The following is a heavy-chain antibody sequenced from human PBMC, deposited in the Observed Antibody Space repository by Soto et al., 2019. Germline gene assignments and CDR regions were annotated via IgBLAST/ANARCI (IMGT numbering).Heavy chain of an antibody. CDR3: ARSQEVVVVPAAPIDY. J-gene: IGHJ4*02. Sequence: ASVEVSCKXSGYTFSNYYINWVRQAPGQGLEWMGRINPSGGGTSYAQKFQGRVTMTRVTSTSTVYMDLSSLRSEDTAVYYCARSQEVVVVPAAPIDYWGQGTLVTVSS. D-gene: IGHD2-15*01. CDR1: GYTFSNYY. V-gene: IGHV1-46*01. CDR2: INPSGGGT.